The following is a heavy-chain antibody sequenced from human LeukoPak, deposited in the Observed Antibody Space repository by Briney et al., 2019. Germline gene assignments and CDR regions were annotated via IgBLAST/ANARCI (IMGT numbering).Heavy chain of an antibody. Sequence: ASVKVSCKASGGTFSSYAISWVRQAPGQGLEWMGGIIPIFGTANYAQKFQGRVTITADESTSTAYMELSSLRSEDTAVYYCARDRGYSYGLFDYWGQGTLVTVSS. D-gene: IGHD5-18*01. CDR3: ARDRGYSYGLFDY. V-gene: IGHV1-69*13. CDR2: IIPIFGTA. J-gene: IGHJ4*02. CDR1: GGTFSSYA.